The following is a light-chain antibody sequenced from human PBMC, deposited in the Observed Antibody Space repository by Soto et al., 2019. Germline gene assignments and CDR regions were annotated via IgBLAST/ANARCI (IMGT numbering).Light chain of an antibody. CDR2: AAS. V-gene: IGKV1-39*01. CDR3: QQIYSAPLT. J-gene: IGKJ4*01. Sequence: DIPMTQSPSSLSASVGDRVTITCRASQSITTYLNWYRQKPGKAPKLLIYAASSLQSGVPSRFSGSGSETEFTLSISSLQPEDFATYLCQQIYSAPLTFGGGTKGEIK. CDR1: QSITTY.